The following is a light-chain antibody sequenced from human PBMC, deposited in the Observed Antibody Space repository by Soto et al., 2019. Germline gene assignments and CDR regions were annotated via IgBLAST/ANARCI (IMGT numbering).Light chain of an antibody. CDR1: QSVSSSY. CDR3: QQYGSSLFT. J-gene: IGKJ3*01. Sequence: EXVXTQSXGTLSLSPGERATLSCRASQSVSSSYLARYQQKPGQAPRLLIYGASSRATGIPDRFSGSGSGTDFTLTISRLEPEDFAVYYCQQYGSSLFTCGPGTKVDIK. CDR2: GAS. V-gene: IGKV3-20*01.